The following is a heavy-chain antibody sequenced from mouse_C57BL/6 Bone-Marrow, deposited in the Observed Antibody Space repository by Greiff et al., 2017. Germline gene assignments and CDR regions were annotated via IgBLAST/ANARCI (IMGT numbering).Heavy chain of an antibody. CDR3: ALYCYGSSYGYAMDY. V-gene: IGHV1-69*01. Sequence: QVQLQQPGAELVMPGASVKLSCKASGYTFTSYWMHWVKQRPGQGLEWIGGIDPSDSYTNYNQKFKGKSTLTVDKSSSTAYMQLSSLTSEDSAVYYGALYCYGSSYGYAMDYWGQGTSVTVSS. D-gene: IGHD1-1*01. CDR1: GYTFTSYW. J-gene: IGHJ4*01. CDR2: IDPSDSYT.